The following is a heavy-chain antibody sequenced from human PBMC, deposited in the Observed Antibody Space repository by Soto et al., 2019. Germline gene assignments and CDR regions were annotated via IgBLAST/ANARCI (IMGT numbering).Heavy chain of an antibody. Sequence: PGGSLRLSCAASGFTFSSYAMHWVRQAPGKGLEYVSAISSNGDSKYYANSVKGRFTISRDNSKNTLYLQMSSLRAEDMAVYYCARDVGHYDTLTGYPIYYVDYWGQGTLVTVSS. J-gene: IGHJ4*02. CDR2: ISSNGDSK. D-gene: IGHD3-9*01. CDR1: GFTFSSYA. V-gene: IGHV3-64*01. CDR3: ARDVGHYDTLTGYPIYYVDY.